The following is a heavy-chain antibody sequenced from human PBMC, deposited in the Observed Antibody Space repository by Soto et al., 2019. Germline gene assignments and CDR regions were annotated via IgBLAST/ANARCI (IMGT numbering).Heavy chain of an antibody. J-gene: IGHJ3*02. D-gene: IGHD2-15*01. CDR1: GGSISSYY. V-gene: IGHV4-59*01. CDR3: ARDRDVGYCSGGSCYSGDNNAFDI. CDR2: IYYSGST. Sequence: PSETLSLTCTVSGGSISSYYWSWIRQPPGKGLEWIGYIYYSGSTNYNPSLKSRVTISVDTSKNQFSLKLSSVTAADTAVYYCARDRDVGYCSGGSCYSGDNNAFDIWGQGTMVTVSS.